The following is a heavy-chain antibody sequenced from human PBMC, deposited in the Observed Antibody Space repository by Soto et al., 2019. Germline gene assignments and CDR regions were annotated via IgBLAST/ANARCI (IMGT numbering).Heavy chain of an antibody. D-gene: IGHD6-19*01. CDR3: ARTNSSGWTYYFDY. Sequence: QVQLVESGGGLVKPGGSLRLSCAASGFTFSDYYMSWIRQAPGKGLEWVSYISSSSSYTNYADSVKGRFTISRDNAKNSLYLQMKSLRAEDTAVYYCARTNSSGWTYYFDYWGQGTLVTVSS. CDR1: GFTFSDYY. V-gene: IGHV3-11*06. CDR2: ISSSSSYT. J-gene: IGHJ4*02.